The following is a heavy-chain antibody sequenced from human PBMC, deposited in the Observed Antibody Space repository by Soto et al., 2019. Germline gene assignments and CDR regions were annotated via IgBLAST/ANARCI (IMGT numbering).Heavy chain of an antibody. CDR3: AKFNGPRGYLDH. CDR2: ISYDGSNK. D-gene: IGHD2-8*01. Sequence: QVQLVESGGGVVQPGRSLRLSCSASGFTFSSYGMHWVRQAPGKGLEWVAIISYDGSNKYYADSVKGRFSISRDNSKNTVYLQMNNLRAEDTAVYSCAKFNGPRGYLDHWGQGTLVTVSS. V-gene: IGHV3-30*18. J-gene: IGHJ4*02. CDR1: GFTFSSYG.